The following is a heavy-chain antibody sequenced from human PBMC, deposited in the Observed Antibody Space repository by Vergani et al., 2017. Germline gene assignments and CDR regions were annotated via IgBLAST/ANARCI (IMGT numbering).Heavy chain of an antibody. CDR3: AHIQCHGSCQNAELDY. D-gene: IGHD1-26*01. J-gene: IGHJ4*02. V-gene: IGHV2-5*01. CDR1: GFSLSASAPG. CDR2: VYHNDEK. Sequence: QITLKESGPTLVKPTQTLTLTCTFSGFSLSASAPGVAWIRQPPGKALEWLGVVYHNDEKRYTPSLKGRLTITKDTSKSQVVLTMTNMDRVDTATYSCAHIQCHGSCQNAELDYWGQGTLVTVSS.